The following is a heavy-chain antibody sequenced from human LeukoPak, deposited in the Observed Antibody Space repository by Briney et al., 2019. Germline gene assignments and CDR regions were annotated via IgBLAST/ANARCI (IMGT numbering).Heavy chain of an antibody. CDR3: ARVTLSDYYFNY. V-gene: IGHV1-46*01. J-gene: IGHJ4*02. Sequence: GASVKVSCKASGYTFTSYYMHWVRQAPGQGLEWMGIINPSGGSTSYAQKFQGRVTMTRDTSTNTVYMELSSLRSEDTAVYFCARVTLSDYYFNYWGQGTLVTVSS. CDR1: GYTFTSYY. CDR2: INPSGGST.